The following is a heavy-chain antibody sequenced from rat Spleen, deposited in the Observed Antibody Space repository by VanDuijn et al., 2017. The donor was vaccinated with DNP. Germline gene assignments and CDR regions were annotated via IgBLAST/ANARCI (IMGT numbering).Heavy chain of an antibody. D-gene: IGHD1-1*01. Sequence: EVQLVESGGGLVQPGGSMKLSCAASGFTFSSFPMAWVRQAPTKDLEWVAIISTTGGKTDYRDSVKGRFTVSRDNARSTRYLQMNSLRSEDTATYYCTGLPSYYEAWFAYWGHGALVTVSS. CDR1: GFTFSSFP. V-gene: IGHV5-46*01. CDR3: TGLPSYYEAWFAY. CDR2: ISTTGGKT. J-gene: IGHJ3*01.